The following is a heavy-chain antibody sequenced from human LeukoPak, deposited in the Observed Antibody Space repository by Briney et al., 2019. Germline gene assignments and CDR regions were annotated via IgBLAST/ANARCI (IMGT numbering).Heavy chain of an antibody. CDR1: GGSISSSTNY. J-gene: IGHJ4*02. V-gene: IGHV4-39*07. Sequence: SETLSLTCTVSGGSISSSTNYWGWVRQPPGKGLECIGSIYYSGTTYYNPSLKSRVTISVDTSKNQFSLKLSSVTAADTAVYYCARGSSPWPFDYWGQGTLVTVSS. CDR3: ARGSSPWPFDY. D-gene: IGHD6-6*01. CDR2: IYYSGTT.